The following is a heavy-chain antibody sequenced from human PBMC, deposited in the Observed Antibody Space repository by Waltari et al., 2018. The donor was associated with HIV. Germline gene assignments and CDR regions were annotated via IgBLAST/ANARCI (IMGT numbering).Heavy chain of an antibody. CDR2: ISWNSGSI. CDR1: GFTFADYA. D-gene: IGHD6-19*01. Sequence: EVQLVESGGGLVQPGRSLRLSCAASGFTFADYAMHWVRQAPGKGLGWVSGISWNSGSIGDADSVKGRFTISRDNAKNSLYLQMNSLRAEDTALYYCAKDLAPYGSHGWSLDYWGQGTLVTVSS. V-gene: IGHV3-9*01. CDR3: AKDLAPYGSHGWSLDY. J-gene: IGHJ4*02.